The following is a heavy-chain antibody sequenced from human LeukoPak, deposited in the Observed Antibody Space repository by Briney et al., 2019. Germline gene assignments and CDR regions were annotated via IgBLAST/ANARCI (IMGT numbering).Heavy chain of an antibody. V-gene: IGHV4-30-2*01. J-gene: IGHJ3*02. CDR1: GGSISSGGYS. CDR3: ATSTMVRGVILAFDI. Sequence: PSQTLSLTCAVSGGSISSGGYSWSWIRQPPGKGLEWIVYIYHSGSTYYNPSLKSRVTISVDRSKNQFSLKLSSVTAADTAVYYCATSTMVRGVILAFDIWGQGTMVTVS. D-gene: IGHD3-10*01. CDR2: IYHSGST.